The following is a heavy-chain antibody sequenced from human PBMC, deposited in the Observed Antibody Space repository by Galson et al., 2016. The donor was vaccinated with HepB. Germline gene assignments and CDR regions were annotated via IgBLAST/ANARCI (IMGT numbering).Heavy chain of an antibody. J-gene: IGHJ6*02. D-gene: IGHD3-3*01. CDR2: ISYDGHIK. Sequence: SLRLSCAASGFTFSGYGIHWVRQAPGKGLEWVAVISYDGHIKHYADSVKGRFTISRANSQNTLYLQLNSLTAAATAIYFCARDSGHSNGVVIGYVMDVWGQGTTVTVSS. V-gene: IGHV3-30*03. CDR3: ARDSGHSNGVVIGYVMDV. CDR1: GFTFSGYG.